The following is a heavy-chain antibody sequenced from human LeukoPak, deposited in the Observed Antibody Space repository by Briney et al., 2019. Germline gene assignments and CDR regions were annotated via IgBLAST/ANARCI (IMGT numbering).Heavy chain of an antibody. Sequence: SETLSLTCTVSGGSVSSGSYYWSWIRQPPGKGLEWIGYIYYSGSTNYNPSLKSRVTISVDTSKNQFSLKLSSVTAADTAVYYCARGEGTLIFGLVITFDYWGQGTLVTVSS. CDR2: IYYSGST. D-gene: IGHD3/OR15-3a*01. CDR1: GGSVSSGSYY. J-gene: IGHJ4*02. V-gene: IGHV4-61*01. CDR3: ARGEGTLIFGLVITFDY.